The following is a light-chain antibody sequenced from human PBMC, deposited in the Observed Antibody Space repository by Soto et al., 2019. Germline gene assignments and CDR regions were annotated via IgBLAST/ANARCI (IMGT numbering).Light chain of an antibody. Sequence: QTVVTQEPSLSVSPEGTVTLTGAWASAPFSTTPYPTWYRQTPAQAPRTLIYNTNSRSSGVPDRFSGSIVGNKAVLTITGAQADDECYYYCVLYMGSGISVFGGGTQLTVL. CDR3: VLYMGSGISV. CDR2: NTN. V-gene: IGLV8-61*01. J-gene: IGLJ7*01. CDR1: SAPFSTTPY.